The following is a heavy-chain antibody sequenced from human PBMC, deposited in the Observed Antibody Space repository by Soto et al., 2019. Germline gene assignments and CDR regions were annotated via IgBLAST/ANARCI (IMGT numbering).Heavy chain of an antibody. CDR2: IYYSGST. V-gene: IGHV4-30-4*01. CDR1: GGSISSGDYY. D-gene: IGHD2-2*02. CDR3: AAQGPAAILVSWFDP. J-gene: IGHJ5*02. Sequence: SETLSLTCTVSGGSISSGDYYWNWIRQPPGKGLEWIGYIYYSGSTYYNPSLKSRVTISVDTSKNQFSLKLSSVTAADTAVYYCAAQGPAAILVSWFDPWGQGTLVTV.